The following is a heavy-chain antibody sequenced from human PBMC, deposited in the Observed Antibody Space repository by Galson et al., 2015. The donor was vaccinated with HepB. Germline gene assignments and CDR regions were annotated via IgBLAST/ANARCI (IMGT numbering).Heavy chain of an antibody. Sequence: ETLSLTCAVYGGSFSSYYWSWIRQPPGKGLEWIGEINHGGSTNYNPSLKSRVTISVDTSKNQFSLKLSSVTAADTAVYYCASRGDYYDSSGYPGLFDYWGQGTLVTVSS. CDR2: INHGGST. D-gene: IGHD3-22*01. J-gene: IGHJ4*02. CDR3: ASRGDYYDSSGYPGLFDY. CDR1: GGSFSSYY. V-gene: IGHV4-34*01.